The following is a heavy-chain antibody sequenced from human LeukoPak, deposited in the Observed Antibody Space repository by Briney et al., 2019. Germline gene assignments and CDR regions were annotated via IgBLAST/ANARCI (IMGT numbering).Heavy chain of an antibody. CDR3: VKERGYRSSWRLEY. CDR2: ISSSSSYI. J-gene: IGHJ4*02. V-gene: IGHV3-21*01. CDR1: GFTFSSYS. Sequence: GGSLRLSCAASGFTFSSYSMNWVRQAPGKGLEWVSSISSSSSYIYYADSVKGRFTISRDNSNNTLYLQMSSLGVEDTAVYYCVKERGYRSSWRLEYWGQGTLVTVSS. D-gene: IGHD6-13*01.